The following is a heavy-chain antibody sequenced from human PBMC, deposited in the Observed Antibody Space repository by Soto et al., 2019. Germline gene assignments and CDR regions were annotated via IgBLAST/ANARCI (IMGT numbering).Heavy chain of an antibody. Sequence: GGSLRLSCAASGFTFSDYYMSWIRQAPGKGLEWVSYISSSGSTIYYADSVKGRFTISRDNAKNSLYLQMNSLRAEDTAVYYCARDLPELIAVAGTGFAFDIWGQGTMVTVSS. CDR3: ARDLPELIAVAGTGFAFDI. J-gene: IGHJ3*02. CDR1: GFTFSDYY. V-gene: IGHV3-11*01. D-gene: IGHD6-19*01. CDR2: ISSSGSTI.